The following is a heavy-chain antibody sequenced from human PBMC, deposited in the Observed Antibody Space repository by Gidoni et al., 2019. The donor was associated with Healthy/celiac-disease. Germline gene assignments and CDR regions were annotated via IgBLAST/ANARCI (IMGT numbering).Heavy chain of an antibody. CDR2: MYRGGNT. CDR1: GFTVSSTY. Sequence: DVQLVESGGGLVQRGGHLRLSCAASGFTVSSTYMGWVRQCPGKGLEWVSVMYRGGNTYYADSVKGRFTISRDNSKNTLYLQMNSLRAEDTAVYYCASDPFKYYYDSSDGYYGMDVWGQGTTVTVSS. V-gene: IGHV3-66*02. CDR3: ASDPFKYYYDSSDGYYGMDV. J-gene: IGHJ6*02. D-gene: IGHD3-22*01.